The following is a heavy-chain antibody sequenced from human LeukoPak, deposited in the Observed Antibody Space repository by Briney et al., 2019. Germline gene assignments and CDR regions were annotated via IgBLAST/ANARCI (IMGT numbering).Heavy chain of an antibody. J-gene: IGHJ4*02. D-gene: IGHD5-18*01. CDR1: GGSFSGYY. CDR2: INHSGST. CDR3: ARLNSGYSYGYKYYFDY. V-gene: IGHV4-34*01. Sequence: SETLSLTCAVYGGSFSGYYWSWIRQPPGKGLEWIGEINHSGSTNYNPSLKSRVTISVDTSKNQFSLKLSSVTAADTAVYYCARLNSGYSYGYKYYFDYWGQGTLVTVSS.